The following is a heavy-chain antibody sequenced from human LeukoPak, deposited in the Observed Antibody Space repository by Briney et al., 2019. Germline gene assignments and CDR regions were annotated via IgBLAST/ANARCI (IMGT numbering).Heavy chain of an antibody. D-gene: IGHD2-8*02. V-gene: IGHV3-11*01. CDR1: GFTFSDYY. J-gene: IGHJ4*02. CDR3: ATYRQVLLPFES. Sequence: GGSLRLSCAASGFTFSDYYMNWIRQAPGKGLEWVSYISIRGATIYYADSVRGRFTISRDNAKNSLFLQMNSLRAEDTAIYYCATYRQVLLPFESWGQGTLVTVSS. CDR2: ISIRGATI.